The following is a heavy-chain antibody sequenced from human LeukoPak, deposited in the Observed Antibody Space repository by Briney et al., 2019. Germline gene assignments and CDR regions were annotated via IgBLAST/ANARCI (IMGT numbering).Heavy chain of an antibody. D-gene: IGHD3/OR15-3a*01. J-gene: IGHJ4*02. CDR3: ARQTGSGLFILP. CDR2: IYHSGST. CDR1: GYSISSGYY. V-gene: IGHV4-38-2*02. Sequence: SETLSLTCTVSGYSISSGYYWGWIRQPPGQGLEWIGSIYHSGSTYYNPSLKSRVTISVDTSKNQFSLRLTSVTAADTAVYYCARQTGSGLFILPGGQGTLVTVSS.